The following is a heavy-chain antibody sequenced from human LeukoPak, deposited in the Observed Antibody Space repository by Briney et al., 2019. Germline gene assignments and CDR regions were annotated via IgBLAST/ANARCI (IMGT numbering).Heavy chain of an antibody. J-gene: IGHJ4*02. CDR3: AREDYSSSSGVDY. CDR1: GYTFTDYY. D-gene: IGHD6-6*01. Sequence: ASVKVSCKASGYTFTDYYMHWVRQAPGQGLEWMGWFKPNSGGTNYAQKFQGRVTMTRDTSISTAYMELSRLRSDDTAVYYCAREDYSSSSGVDYWGQGTLVTVSS. CDR2: FKPNSGGT. V-gene: IGHV1-2*02.